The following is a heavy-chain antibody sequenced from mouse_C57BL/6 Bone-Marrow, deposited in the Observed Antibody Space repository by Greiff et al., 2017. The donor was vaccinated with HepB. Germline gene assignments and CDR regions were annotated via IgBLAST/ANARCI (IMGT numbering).Heavy chain of an antibody. CDR2: IYPGGGYT. Sequence: VQGVESGAELVRPGTSVKMSCKASGYTFTNYWIGWAKQRPGHGLEWIGDIYPGGGYTNYNEKFKGKATLTADKSSSTAYMQFSSLTSEDSAIYYCALYYGSGFAYWGQGTLVTVSA. CDR1: GYTFTNYW. D-gene: IGHD1-1*01. CDR3: ALYYGSGFAY. V-gene: IGHV1-63*01. J-gene: IGHJ3*01.